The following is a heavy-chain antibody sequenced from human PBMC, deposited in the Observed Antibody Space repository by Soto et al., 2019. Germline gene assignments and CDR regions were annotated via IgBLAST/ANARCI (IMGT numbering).Heavy chain of an antibody. Sequence: QVQLGESGGGVVQPGRSLRLSCAASGFTFSSYCMHWVRQAPGKGLEWVAVIWYDGSNKYYADSVKGRFTISRDNSKNTLYLQMNSLRAEDTAVYYCASGLGYCSSTSCYDAFDIWGQGTMVTVSS. CDR1: GFTFSSYC. D-gene: IGHD2-2*01. CDR2: IWYDGSNK. V-gene: IGHV3-33*01. CDR3: ASGLGYCSSTSCYDAFDI. J-gene: IGHJ3*02.